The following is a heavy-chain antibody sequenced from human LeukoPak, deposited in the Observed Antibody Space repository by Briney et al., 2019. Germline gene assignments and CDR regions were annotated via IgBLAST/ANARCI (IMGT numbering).Heavy chain of an antibody. D-gene: IGHD6-13*01. CDR1: GFTFSTYW. J-gene: IGHJ6*03. Sequence: GGSLRLSFPASGFTFSTYWMSWVRQAPGKGLEWVANIKQDGSEKYYVDSVKGRFTISRDNAKNSLYLQMNSLRAEDTAVYYCARRWYSSTRNNSFYSYMDVWGKGTTVTVSS. CDR2: IKQDGSEK. V-gene: IGHV3-7*01. CDR3: ARRWYSSTRNNSFYSYMDV.